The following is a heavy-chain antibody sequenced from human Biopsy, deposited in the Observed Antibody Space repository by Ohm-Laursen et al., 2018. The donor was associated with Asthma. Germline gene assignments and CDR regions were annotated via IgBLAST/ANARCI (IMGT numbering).Heavy chain of an antibody. CDR2: ISYDGSNK. CDR1: GFTFSSYA. Sequence: SLRLSCTASGFTFSSYAMHWVRQAPGKGLEWVAVISYDGSNKYYAASVKGRFPISRDNSKNTLYLQMNSLRAEDTAVYYCASPTPSIVVVARAGAFDIWGQGTMVTVSS. D-gene: IGHD3-22*01. J-gene: IGHJ3*02. CDR3: ASPTPSIVVVARAGAFDI. V-gene: IGHV3-30-3*01.